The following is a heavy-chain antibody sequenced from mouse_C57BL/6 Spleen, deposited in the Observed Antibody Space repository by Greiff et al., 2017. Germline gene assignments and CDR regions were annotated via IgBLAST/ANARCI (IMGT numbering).Heavy chain of an antibody. CDR2: IRLKSDNYAT. CDR3: YYYGSSYWYFDV. V-gene: IGHV6-3*01. J-gene: IGHJ1*03. CDR1: GFTFSNYW. Sequence: EVKVEESGGGLVQPGGSMKLSCVASGFTFSNYWMNWVRQSPGKGLEWVAQIRLKSDNYATHYAESVKGRFTISRDDSKSSVYLQMNNLRAEDTGIDYCYYYGSSYWYFDVWGTGTTVTVSS. D-gene: IGHD1-1*01.